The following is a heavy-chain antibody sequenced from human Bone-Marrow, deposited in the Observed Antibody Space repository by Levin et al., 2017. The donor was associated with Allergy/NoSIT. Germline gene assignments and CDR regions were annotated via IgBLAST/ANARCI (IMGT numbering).Heavy chain of an antibody. CDR3: ARDVTSDPFDFGYFDY. CDR1: GFTFSSYA. Sequence: SCAASGFTFSSYAMMWVRQAPGKGLEWVSYISDSGTTKYYEDSVKGRFTISRDNAKNSVSLQMNSLRAEDTAVYYCARDVTSDPFDFGYFDYWGQGTLITVSS. D-gene: IGHD3-9*01. CDR2: ISDSGTTK. V-gene: IGHV3-48*03. J-gene: IGHJ4*02.